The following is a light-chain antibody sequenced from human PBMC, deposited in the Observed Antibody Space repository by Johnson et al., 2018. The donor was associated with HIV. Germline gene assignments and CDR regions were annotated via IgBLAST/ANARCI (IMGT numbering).Light chain of an antibody. Sequence: QSVLTQPPSVSAAPGQKVTISCSGSSSNIGNNYVSWYQQLPGTAPKLLNYENNKRPSGIPDRFSGSKSGTSATLGITGLQTGDEADYYCGTWDSSLRAGCYVFGTGTKVTLL. V-gene: IGLV1-51*02. CDR2: ENN. CDR1: SSNIGNNY. J-gene: IGLJ1*01. CDR3: GTWDSSLRAGCYV.